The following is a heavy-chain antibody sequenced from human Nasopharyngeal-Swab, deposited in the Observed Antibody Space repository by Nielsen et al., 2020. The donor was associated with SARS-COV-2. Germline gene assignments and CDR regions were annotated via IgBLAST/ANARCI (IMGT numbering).Heavy chain of an antibody. V-gene: IGHV3-21*05. CDR1: GFTFSSYE. Sequence: GESLKISCAASGFTFSSYEMNWVRQAPGKGLEWVSYISSSSSYIYYADSVKGRFTISRDNAKNSLYLQMNSLRAGDTAVYYCARAGVATSYYYYYGMDVWGQGTTVTVSS. D-gene: IGHD5-12*01. J-gene: IGHJ6*02. CDR3: ARAGVATSYYYYYGMDV. CDR2: ISSSSSYI.